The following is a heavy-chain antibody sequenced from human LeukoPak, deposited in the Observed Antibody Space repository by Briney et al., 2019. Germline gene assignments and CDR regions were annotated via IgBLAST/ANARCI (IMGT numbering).Heavy chain of an antibody. CDR1: GGTFSSYA. CDR3: ASVIVATPPGTVFDY. V-gene: IGHV1-69*13. D-gene: IGHD5-12*01. Sequence: SVKVSCKASGGTFSSYAISWVRQAPGQGLEWMGGIIPFCVTANYAQKCQSRVTITADESTRTAYMEMSSLRSEDTAVYYCASVIVATPPGTVFDYWGQGTLVSVSS. CDR2: IIPFCVTA. J-gene: IGHJ4*02.